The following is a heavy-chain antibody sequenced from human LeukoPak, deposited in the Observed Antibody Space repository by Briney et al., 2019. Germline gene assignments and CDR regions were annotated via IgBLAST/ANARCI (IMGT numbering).Heavy chain of an antibody. Sequence: ASVKVSCKASGYTFTSYGISWVRQAPGQGLEWMGWISACNGNTNYAQKLQGRVTMTTDTSTSTAYMELRSLRSDDTAVYYCARDGWLRLGDDAFDIWGQGTMVTVSS. CDR2: ISACNGNT. CDR3: ARDGWLRLGDDAFDI. D-gene: IGHD5-12*01. CDR1: GYTFTSYG. J-gene: IGHJ3*02. V-gene: IGHV1-18*01.